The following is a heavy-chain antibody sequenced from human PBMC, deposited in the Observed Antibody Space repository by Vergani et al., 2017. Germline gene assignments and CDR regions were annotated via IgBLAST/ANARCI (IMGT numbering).Heavy chain of an antibody. CDR2: ISAYNGNT. CDR3: ARLPXYYDILTGYYTLDY. CDR1: GYTFSNYY. D-gene: IGHD3-9*01. J-gene: IGHJ4*02. Sequence: QVQVVQSGAEVKKSGASVKVSCKTSGYTFSNYYMHWVRQAPGQGLEWMGWISAYNGNTNYAQKLQGRVTMTTDTSTSTAYMELRSLRSDDTAVYYCARLPXYYDILTGYYTLDYWGQGTLVTVSS. V-gene: IGHV1-18*01.